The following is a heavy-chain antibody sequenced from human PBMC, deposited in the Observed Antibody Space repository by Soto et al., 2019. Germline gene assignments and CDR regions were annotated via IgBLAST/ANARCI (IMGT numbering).Heavy chain of an antibody. CDR1: SGSISTSNW. J-gene: IGHJ6*03. CDR3: ARGNRDYYYYMDV. Sequence: QVQLQESGPGLVKPSGTLSLTCAVSSGSISTSNWWSWVRQPPGKGLEWIGEIYRSGSTNYNPSLKSLVTISVDKSKNQFSLKLSSVTAADTAVYYCARGNRDYYYYMDVWGKGTTVTVSS. V-gene: IGHV4-4*02. D-gene: IGHD3-10*01. CDR2: IYRSGST.